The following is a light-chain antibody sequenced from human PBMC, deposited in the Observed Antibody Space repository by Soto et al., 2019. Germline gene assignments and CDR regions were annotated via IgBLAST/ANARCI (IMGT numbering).Light chain of an antibody. V-gene: IGKV1-17*01. J-gene: IGKJ4*01. CDR1: QNIRDS. Sequence: DIQMTQSPSSLSASVGDRVSITCRASQNIRDSLNWYQQKPGKAPDLLIHTASSLQSGVPSRFSGSGSGTEFTLTINSLQPEDFATYYCLQYSGYVPTFGGGTKVDIK. CDR2: TAS. CDR3: LQYSGYVPT.